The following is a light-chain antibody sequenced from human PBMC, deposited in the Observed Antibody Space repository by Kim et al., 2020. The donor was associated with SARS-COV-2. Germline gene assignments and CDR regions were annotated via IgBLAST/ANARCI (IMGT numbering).Light chain of an antibody. Sequence: PGERSTVCCKASQSVSCNYLPWYQQRPGQAPRLLIYGASSWATGIPDRFSGSGSETVFILTINRLDPEDFTVYYCQHYSTSPLTFSGGTKVEIK. CDR1: QSVSCNY. CDR2: GAS. V-gene: IGKV3-20*01. CDR3: QHYSTSPLT. J-gene: IGKJ4*01.